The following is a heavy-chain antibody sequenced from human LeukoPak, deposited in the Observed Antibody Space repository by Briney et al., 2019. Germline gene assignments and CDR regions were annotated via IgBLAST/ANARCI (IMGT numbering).Heavy chain of an antibody. CDR1: GGSIRGYY. CDR2: IYSSGST. CDR3: ARGAYCTSINCYGFDY. Sequence: SETLSLTCNVSGGSIRGYYWSWIRQPPGKGLEWIGYIYSSGSTNYNPSLKSRVTFSVDTSKRQFSLRLKSVTAADTAVYYCARGAYCTSINCYGFDYWGQGILVTVSS. J-gene: IGHJ4*02. V-gene: IGHV4-59*12. D-gene: IGHD2-2*01.